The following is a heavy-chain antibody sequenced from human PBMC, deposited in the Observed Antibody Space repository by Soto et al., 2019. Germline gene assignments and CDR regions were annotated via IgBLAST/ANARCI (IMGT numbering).Heavy chain of an antibody. CDR3: AREREQWLVGWWFDP. CDR1: GGSISSYY. D-gene: IGHD6-19*01. CDR2: LYTSGST. J-gene: IGHJ5*02. V-gene: IGHV4-4*07. Sequence: QVQLQESGPGLVKPSETLSLTCTVSGGSISSYYWSWIRQPAGNGLEWIGRLYTSGSTNYNPSLKSRVTMSVDTSNNQFSLKLSSVTAADTAVYYCAREREQWLVGWWFDPCGQGALVPVCS.